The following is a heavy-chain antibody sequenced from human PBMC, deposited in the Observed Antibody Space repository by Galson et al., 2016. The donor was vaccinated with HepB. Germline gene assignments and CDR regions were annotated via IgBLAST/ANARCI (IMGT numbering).Heavy chain of an antibody. CDR3: ARWTAYCPRPGCPRDHDYFDP. V-gene: IGHV3-53*01. D-gene: IGHD4-11*01. Sequence: SLRLSCAASGFLVSSSFMSWVRQTPGTGLEWVTVMYPRGGTHYSASVRGRFTISSDNSRNSMSLQMTNLRVGDTAVYFWARWTAYCPRPGCPRDHDYFDPWGQGILVTVSS. J-gene: IGHJ5*02. CDR1: GFLVSSSF. CDR2: MYPRGGT.